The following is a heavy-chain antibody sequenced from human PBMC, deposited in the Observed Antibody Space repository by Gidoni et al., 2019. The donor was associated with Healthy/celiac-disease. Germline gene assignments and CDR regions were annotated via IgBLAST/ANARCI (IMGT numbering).Heavy chain of an antibody. CDR3: AKARITMVRGVIRDAFDI. CDR1: GFTFSRYA. J-gene: IGHJ3*02. Sequence: EVQLLESGGGLVQPGGSLRLSCAASGFTFSRYAMSWVRQAPGKGLEWVSAISGSGGSTYYADSVKGRFTISRDNSKNTLYLQMNSLRAEDTAVYYCAKARITMVRGVIRDAFDIWGQGTMVTVSS. V-gene: IGHV3-23*01. CDR2: ISGSGGST. D-gene: IGHD3-10*01.